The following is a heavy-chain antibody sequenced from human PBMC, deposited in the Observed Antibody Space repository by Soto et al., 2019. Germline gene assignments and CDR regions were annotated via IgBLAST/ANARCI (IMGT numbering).Heavy chain of an antibody. CDR2: IDPSDSYT. J-gene: IGHJ6*02. Sequence: XESLTISCKGSGYSFTSYWISLVRQMPGKGLEWMGRIDPSDSYTNYSPSFQGHVTISADKSISTAYLQWSSLKASDTAMYYCARRSSIAAAGFGMDVWGQGTTVTVSS. D-gene: IGHD6-13*01. CDR3: ARRSSIAAAGFGMDV. V-gene: IGHV5-10-1*01. CDR1: GYSFTSYW.